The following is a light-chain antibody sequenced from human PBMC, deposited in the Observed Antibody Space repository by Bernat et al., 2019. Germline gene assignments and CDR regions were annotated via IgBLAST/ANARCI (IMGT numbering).Light chain of an antibody. CDR3: QQYDNLPIT. CDR1: QGIRSF. CDR2: AAS. J-gene: IGKJ5*01. Sequence: DIQLTQSPSFLSASVGDRVTITCRASQGIRSFLAWYQREPGKAPKLLIYAASTLQSGVPSRFSGSGSGTDFTFTISSLQPEDIATYYCQQYDNLPITFGQGTRLEIK. V-gene: IGKV1-9*01.